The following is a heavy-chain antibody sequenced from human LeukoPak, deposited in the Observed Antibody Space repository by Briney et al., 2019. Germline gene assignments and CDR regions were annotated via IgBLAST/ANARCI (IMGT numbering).Heavy chain of an antibody. CDR2: INASGGGT. CDR3: PKERESSAHDYPLDY. J-gene: IGHJ4*02. D-gene: IGHD5-12*01. Sequence: ASVKISCKASGYTFIKYYMHWVRQAPGQGLECMGIINASGGGTDYSQKFQGRVTMTSDTSTSTVYMELRSLTSEDPAVYYCPKERESSAHDYPLDYWGQGTLVTVSS. V-gene: IGHV1-46*01. CDR1: GYTFIKYY.